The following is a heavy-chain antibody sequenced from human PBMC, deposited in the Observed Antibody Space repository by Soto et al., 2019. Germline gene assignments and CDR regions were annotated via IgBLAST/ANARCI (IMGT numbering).Heavy chain of an antibody. J-gene: IGHJ4*02. CDR3: ARTTSSSWQYFDY. D-gene: IGHD6-13*01. V-gene: IGHV4-4*02. CDR2: IYHSGST. CDR1: GGSISSSNW. Sequence: SETLSLTCAVSGGSISSSNWWSGVRQPPGKGLEWIGEIYHSGSTNYNPSLKSRVTISVDKSKSQFSLKLSSVTAADTAVYYCARTTSSSWQYFDYWGQGTLVTVPQ.